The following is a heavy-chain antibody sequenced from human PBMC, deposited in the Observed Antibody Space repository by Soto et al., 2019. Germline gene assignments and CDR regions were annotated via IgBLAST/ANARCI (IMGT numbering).Heavy chain of an antibody. CDR2: ISSSSSYI. J-gene: IGHJ4*02. CDR3: ARDPPHLTGYSSFDY. D-gene: IGHD2-2*03. Sequence: PGGSLRLSCAASGFTFSSYSMNWVRQAPGKGLEWVSSISSSSSYIYYADSVKGRFTISRNNAKNSLYLQMNSLRAEDTAVYYCARDPPHLTGYSSFDYWGQGTLVTVSS. CDR1: GFTFSSYS. V-gene: IGHV3-21*01.